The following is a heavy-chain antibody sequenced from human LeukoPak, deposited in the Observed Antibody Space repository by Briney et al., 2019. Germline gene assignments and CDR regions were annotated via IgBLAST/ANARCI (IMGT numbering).Heavy chain of an antibody. CDR1: GFTFSDYD. V-gene: IGHV3-13*01. Sequence: PGGSLRLSCAASGFTFSDYDMHWVRQATGKGLEWVSAIGTAGDTYYTGSVKGRFTISRENAKNSLYPQMNSLRAGDAAVYYCARVAKERVGGVYYFDYWGRGTLVTVSS. D-gene: IGHD1-1*01. CDR3: ARVAKERVGGVYYFDY. CDR2: IGTAGDT. J-gene: IGHJ4*02.